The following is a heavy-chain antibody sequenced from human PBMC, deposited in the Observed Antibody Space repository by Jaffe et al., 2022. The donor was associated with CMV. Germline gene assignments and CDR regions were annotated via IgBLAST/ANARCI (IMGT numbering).Heavy chain of an antibody. Sequence: EVQLVESGGGLVKPGGSLRLSCAASGFTFSSYSMNWVRQAPGKGLEWVSSISSSSSYIYYADSVKGRFTISRDNAKNSLYLQMNSLRAEDTAVYYCARTCSGGSCYPRADYYDSSGYYPFFDYWGQGTLVTVSS. CDR2: ISSSSSYI. V-gene: IGHV3-21*01. D-gene: IGHD3-22*01. CDR3: ARTCSGGSCYPRADYYDSSGYYPFFDY. CDR1: GFTFSSYS. J-gene: IGHJ4*02.